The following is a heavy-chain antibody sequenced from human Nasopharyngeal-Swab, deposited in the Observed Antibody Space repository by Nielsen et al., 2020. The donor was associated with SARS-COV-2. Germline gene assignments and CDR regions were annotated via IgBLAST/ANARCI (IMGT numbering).Heavy chain of an antibody. J-gene: IGHJ6*02. CDR2: ISYDGSNK. CDR1: GFTFSSYA. D-gene: IGHD3-10*01. Sequence: GESLKISCAASGFTFSSYAMHWVRQAPGKGLEWVAVISYDGSNKYYADSVRGRFTISRDNSKNTLYLQMNSLRAEDTAVYYCAREGGENLLWFGEIYYDYGMDVWGQGTTVTVSS. CDR3: AREGGENLLWFGEIYYDYGMDV. V-gene: IGHV3-30-3*01.